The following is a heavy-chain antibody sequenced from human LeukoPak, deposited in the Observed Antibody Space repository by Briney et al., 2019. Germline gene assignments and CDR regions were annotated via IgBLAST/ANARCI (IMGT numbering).Heavy chain of an antibody. V-gene: IGHV3-30-3*01. Sequence: GGSLRLSCAASGFTFSSYAMHWVRQAPGKGLEWVAVISYDGSNKYYADSVKGRFTISRDNSKNTLYLQLNSLRAEDTAVYYCARRLAELPFDYWGQGTLVTVSS. CDR1: GFTFSSYA. D-gene: IGHD2-15*01. J-gene: IGHJ4*02. CDR3: ARRLAELPFDY. CDR2: ISYDGSNK.